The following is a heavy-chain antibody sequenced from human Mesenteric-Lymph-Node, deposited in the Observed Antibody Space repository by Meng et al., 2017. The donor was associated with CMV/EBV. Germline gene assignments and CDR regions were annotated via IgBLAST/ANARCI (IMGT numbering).Heavy chain of an antibody. Sequence: SETLSLTCIVSGGSISSYYWSWIRQPPGKRLAWIGYIYYSGSTNYHPSLKSRVTIPVDTAKQRFSLKLSSITAADTAVYYCARVSCSSTSCYGDYYYYGMDVWGQGTTVTVSS. J-gene: IGHJ6*02. CDR1: GGSISSYY. CDR3: ARVSCSSTSCYGDYYYYGMDV. V-gene: IGHV4-59*01. CDR2: IYYSGST. D-gene: IGHD2-2*01.